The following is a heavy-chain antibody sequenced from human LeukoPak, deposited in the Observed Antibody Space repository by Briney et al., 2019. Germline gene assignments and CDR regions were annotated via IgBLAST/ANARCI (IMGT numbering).Heavy chain of an antibody. D-gene: IGHD6-19*01. Sequence: GGSLRLSCAASGFTFDNYAMHWVRHAPGKGLEWLSILSWNSGYIGYADSVKGRFTISRDNAKKSLDLQMNSPRAEDTAFYYCAKVRGTYSSGYFFDYWGQGTLVTVSS. CDR1: GFTFDNYA. CDR2: LSWNSGYI. V-gene: IGHV3-9*01. CDR3: AKVRGTYSSGYFFDY. J-gene: IGHJ4*02.